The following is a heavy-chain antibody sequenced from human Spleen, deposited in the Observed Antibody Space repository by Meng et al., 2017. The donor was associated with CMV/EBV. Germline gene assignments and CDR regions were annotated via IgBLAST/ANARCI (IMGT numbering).Heavy chain of an antibody. V-gene: IGHV2-5*01. CDR1: GVSLSTSGVG. CDR2: IYWNDDK. CDR3: AHRQEVVTGFDY. Sequence: TFSGVSLSTSGVGVGWIRQPPGKALEWLALIYWNDDKRYSPSLKSRLTITKDTSKNQVVLTMTNMDPVDTATYYCAHRQEVVTGFDYWGQGTLVTVSS. D-gene: IGHD4-23*01. J-gene: IGHJ4*02.